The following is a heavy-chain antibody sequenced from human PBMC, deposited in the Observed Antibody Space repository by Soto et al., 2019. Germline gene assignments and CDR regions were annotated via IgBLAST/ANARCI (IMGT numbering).Heavy chain of an antibody. J-gene: IGHJ4*02. CDR3: ARAYSSSDGFDY. CDR1: GYAFTDYY. Sequence: QVQLVQSGAEVKKPGASVKVSCKASGYAFTDYYMHWVRQAPGQGLEWMGWINPNSGGTNYAQKFQGWVTMTRDTSISTAYMELNREDAAVYSCARAYSSSDGFDYWGQGTLVTLSS. CDR2: INPNSGGT. D-gene: IGHD3-22*01. V-gene: IGHV1-2*04.